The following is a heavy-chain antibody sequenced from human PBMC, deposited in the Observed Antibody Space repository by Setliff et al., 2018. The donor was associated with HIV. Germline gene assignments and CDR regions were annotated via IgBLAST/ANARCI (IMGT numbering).Heavy chain of an antibody. CDR3: AKDGTSHFDGNFDY. D-gene: IGHD2-2*01. Sequence: GGSLRLSCAASGFSFSAYYMAWVRQAPGKGLEWVANINEDGTETYYVDSVKGRFTISRDNFKNTLYLEMNSLRSEDTAVYYCAKDGTSHFDGNFDYWGQGSLVTVSS. V-gene: IGHV3-7*01. CDR2: INEDGTET. CDR1: GFSFSAYY. J-gene: IGHJ4*02.